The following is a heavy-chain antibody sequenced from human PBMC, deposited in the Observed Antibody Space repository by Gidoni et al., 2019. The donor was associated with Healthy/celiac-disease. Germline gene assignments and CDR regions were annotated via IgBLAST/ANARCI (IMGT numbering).Heavy chain of an antibody. J-gene: IGHJ6*02. CDR2: IRSKAYGGTT. Sequence: EVQLVESGGGLVQPGRSLRLSCTASGFTFGDYALSWFRQAPGKGMEWVGFIRSKAYGGTTEYAASVKGRFTISRDDSKSIAYLQMNSLKTEDTAVYYCTRDVAGTTRSGMDVWGQGTTVTVSS. V-gene: IGHV3-49*03. CDR3: TRDVAGTTRSGMDV. CDR1: GFTFGDYA. D-gene: IGHD6-19*01.